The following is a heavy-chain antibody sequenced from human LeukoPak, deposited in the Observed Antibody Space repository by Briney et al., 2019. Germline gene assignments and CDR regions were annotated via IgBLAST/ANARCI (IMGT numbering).Heavy chain of an antibody. CDR2: IYYSGST. Sequence: PSETLSLTCTVSGGSIRSYYWSWIRQPPGKGLEWIGYIYYSGSTNYNPSLKSRVTISVDTSKNQFSLKLSSVTAADTAVYYCARGGDRYAFDIWGQGTMVTVSS. J-gene: IGHJ3*02. CDR1: GGSIRSYY. V-gene: IGHV4-59*01. D-gene: IGHD3-10*01. CDR3: ARGGDRYAFDI.